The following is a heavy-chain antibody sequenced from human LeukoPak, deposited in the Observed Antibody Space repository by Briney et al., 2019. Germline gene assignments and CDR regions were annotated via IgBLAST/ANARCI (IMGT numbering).Heavy chain of an antibody. CDR3: ARALNWNFYYFDY. J-gene: IGHJ4*02. D-gene: IGHD1-7*01. CDR1: GGSISSYY. Sequence: SETLSLTCTVSGGSISSYYWSWIRQPPGKGLEWIGYIYYSGSTNYNPSLKSRVTISVDTSKNQFSLKLSSVTAADTAVYYCARALNWNFYYFDYWGQGTLVTVSS. V-gene: IGHV4-59*01. CDR2: IYYSGST.